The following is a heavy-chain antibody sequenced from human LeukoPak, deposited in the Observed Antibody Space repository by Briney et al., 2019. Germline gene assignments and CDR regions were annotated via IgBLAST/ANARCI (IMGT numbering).Heavy chain of an antibody. CDR3: ARHFEPYSSSWYLHDY. V-gene: IGHV5-51*01. J-gene: IGHJ4*02. CDR1: GYSFTSYW. Sequence: KSGESLKISCKGSGYSFTSYWIGWVRQMPGKGLEWMGIIYPGGSDTRYSPSFQGQVTISADKSISTAYLQWSSLKASDTAMYYCARHFEPYSSSWYLHDYWGQGTLVTVSS. CDR2: IYPGGSDT. D-gene: IGHD6-13*01.